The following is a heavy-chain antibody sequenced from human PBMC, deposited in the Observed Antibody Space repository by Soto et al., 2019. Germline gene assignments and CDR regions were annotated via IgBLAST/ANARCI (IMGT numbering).Heavy chain of an antibody. CDR2: INTDGGTT. V-gene: IGHV3-74*01. CDR1: GFTFSSYW. D-gene: IGHD1-26*01. J-gene: IGHJ5*02. CDR3: VRVGSGSYSWRDP. Sequence: VQLEESGGDLVQPGGSLRLSCAASGFTFSSYWMHWVRQAPGKGLVWVSRINTDGGTTTYAESVKGRFTISRDNARNTVYLQMNSLRPEDTALYYCVRVGSGSYSWRDPWGQGTLVTVSS.